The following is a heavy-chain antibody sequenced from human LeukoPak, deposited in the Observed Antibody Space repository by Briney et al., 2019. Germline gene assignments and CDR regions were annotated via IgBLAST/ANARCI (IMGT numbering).Heavy chain of an antibody. CDR3: ARFIPSSGIDP. CDR1: GGSISSNY. J-gene: IGHJ5*02. D-gene: IGHD3-10*02. V-gene: IGHV4-59*01. Sequence: SETLSLTCTVSGGSISSNYWSWIRPPPGKGLEWITYSSYTGSTNYNPSLKSRVTISVDTSKNQFSLRLRSVTAADTAVYYCARFIPSSGIDPWGQGTLVTVSS. CDR2: SSYTGST.